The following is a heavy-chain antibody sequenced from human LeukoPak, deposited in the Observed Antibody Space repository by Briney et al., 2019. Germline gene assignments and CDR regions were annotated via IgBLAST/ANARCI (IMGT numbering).Heavy chain of an antibody. D-gene: IGHD2-15*01. CDR2: IYDSGST. CDR3: ARDCSGGSCYGAFDI. Sequence: SQTLSLTCTVSGASIISGDYYWSWIRQPPGKGLEWIGYIYDSGSTYYNPSLKSRITISVDTSENRFSLKLSSVTATDTAAYYCARDCSGGSCYGAFDIWGQGTMVTVSS. V-gene: IGHV4-30-4*01. J-gene: IGHJ3*02. CDR1: GASIISGDYY.